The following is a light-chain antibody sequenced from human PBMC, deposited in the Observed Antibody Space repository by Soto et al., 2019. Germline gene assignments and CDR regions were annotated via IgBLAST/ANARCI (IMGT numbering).Light chain of an antibody. CDR1: GSDIGAYNF. V-gene: IGLV2-8*01. CDR3: SSYAGRTIWV. CDR2: GVT. Sequence: QSALAQPPSASGSPGQSVNISCTGSGSDIGAYNFVSWYQQHPGKAPKLMIFGVTERPSGVPDRFSGSKSANTASLTVYALQADDEAVYYCSSYAGRTIWVVGGGTKLTVL. J-gene: IGLJ3*02.